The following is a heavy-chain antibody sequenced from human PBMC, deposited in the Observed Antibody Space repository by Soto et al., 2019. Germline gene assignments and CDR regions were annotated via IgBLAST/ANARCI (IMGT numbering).Heavy chain of an antibody. CDR2: IHYSGST. J-gene: IGHJ5*02. CDR1: GGSISSGGYY. Sequence: QVQLQESGPGLVKPSQTLSLPCTVSGGSISSGGYYWSWIRQHPGKGLEWIGYIHYSGSTYYNPSLKSRVTISVDTSKNQFSLKLSSVTAADTAVYYCARVFTDSISFFDPWGQGTLVTVSS. V-gene: IGHV4-31*03. D-gene: IGHD6-13*01. CDR3: ARVFTDSISFFDP.